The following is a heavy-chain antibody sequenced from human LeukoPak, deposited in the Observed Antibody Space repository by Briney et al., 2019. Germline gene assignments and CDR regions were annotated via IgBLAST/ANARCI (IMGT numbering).Heavy chain of an antibody. J-gene: IGHJ6*02. CDR2: INHSGST. Sequence: PSETLSLTCAVYGGSFSGYYWSWIRQPPGKGLEWIGEINHSGSTNYNPSLKSRVTISVDTSKNQFSLKLSSVTAADTAVYYCARSYTAMVTSYYYGMDVWGQGTTVTVSS. CDR1: GGSFSGYY. V-gene: IGHV4-34*01. D-gene: IGHD5-18*01. CDR3: ARSYTAMVTSYYYGMDV.